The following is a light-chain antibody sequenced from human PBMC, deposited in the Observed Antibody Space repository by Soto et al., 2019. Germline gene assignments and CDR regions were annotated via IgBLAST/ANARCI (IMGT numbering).Light chain of an antibody. J-gene: IGKJ5*01. CDR2: LAS. CDR3: MQALQSPPT. Sequence: DIVMTQSPLSLPVTPGEPASISCRSSQSLLHSNGYNYLDWYLQKPGQSPQLLIYLASIRASGVPDRFSGSAAGTDFTLKISRVEAEDVGVYYCMQALQSPPTFGQGTRLEIK. V-gene: IGKV2-28*01. CDR1: QSLLHSNGYNY.